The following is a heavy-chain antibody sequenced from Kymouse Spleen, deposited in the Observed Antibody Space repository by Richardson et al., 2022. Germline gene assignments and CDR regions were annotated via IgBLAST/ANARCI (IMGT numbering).Heavy chain of an antibody. CDR1: GFTFDDYA. V-gene: IGHV3-9*01. Sequence: EVQLVESGGGLVQPGRSLRLSCAASGFTFDDYAMHWVRQAPGKGLEWVSGISWNSGSIGYADSVKGRFTISRDNAKNSLYLQMNSLRAEDTALYYCAKASRITIFGVVGGYWGQGTLVTVSS. D-gene: IGHD3-3*01. J-gene: IGHJ4*02. CDR2: ISWNSGSI. CDR3: AKASRITIFGVVGGY.